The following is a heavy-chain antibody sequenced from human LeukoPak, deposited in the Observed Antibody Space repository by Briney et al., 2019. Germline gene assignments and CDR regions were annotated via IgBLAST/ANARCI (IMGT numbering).Heavy chain of an antibody. V-gene: IGHV4-59*01. CDR2: IYYSGST. Sequence: PSETLSLTCTVSGGSISSYYWSWIRQPPGKGLEWIGYIYYSGSTNYNPSLKSRVTISIDTSKNQFSLKLSSVTAADTAVYYCARAWGLTYYYYYMDVWGKGTTVTVSS. CDR1: GGSISSYY. CDR3: ARAWGLTYYYYYMDV. J-gene: IGHJ6*03. D-gene: IGHD7-27*01.